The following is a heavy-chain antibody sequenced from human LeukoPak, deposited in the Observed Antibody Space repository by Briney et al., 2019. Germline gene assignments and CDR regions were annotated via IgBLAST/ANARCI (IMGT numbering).Heavy chain of an antibody. CDR3: ARVILTLTIGSPASY. D-gene: IGHD3-10*01. J-gene: IGHJ4*01. CDR1: GYTFTGYY. V-gene: IGHV1-2*02. Sequence: GSVKVSCKASGYTFTGYYMHGVRQAPGQGLEWMGWINPNSGGTNYAQKFQGRVTMTRDTSISTAYMELSRLRSDDTAVYYCARVILTLTIGSPASYWGKPRLLTLSS. CDR2: INPNSGGT.